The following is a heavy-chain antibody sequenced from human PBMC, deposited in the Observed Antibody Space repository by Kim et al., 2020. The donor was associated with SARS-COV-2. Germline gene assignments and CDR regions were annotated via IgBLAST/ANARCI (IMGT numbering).Heavy chain of an antibody. Sequence: SETLSLTCSVSGISISSYYWSLIRQPPGKGLEWIGYIYYTGSANYNPSLSSRVTISVDTSKNPFSLKLSSVTAADTAVYYCAGTARGANFDYWGRGALVTVSS. J-gene: IGHJ4*02. CDR1: GISISSYY. CDR2: IYYTGSA. D-gene: IGHD1-26*01. CDR3: AGTARGANFDY. V-gene: IGHV4-59*08.